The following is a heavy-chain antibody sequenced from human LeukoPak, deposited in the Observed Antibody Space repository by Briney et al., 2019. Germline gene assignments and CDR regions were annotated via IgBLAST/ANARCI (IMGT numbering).Heavy chain of an antibody. CDR2: ISAYNGNT. CDR3: ARAEQYQLLLH. CDR1: GYTFTSYG. J-gene: IGHJ4*02. Sequence: ASVKVSCKVSGYTFTSYGITCVRHAPGQGLEWMCWISAYNGNTNYAQKLQGRVTMTTDTSTSTAYLDLRSLRSDDTAVYYCARAEQYQLLLHWGQGTLVTVSS. D-gene: IGHD2-2*01. V-gene: IGHV1-18*01.